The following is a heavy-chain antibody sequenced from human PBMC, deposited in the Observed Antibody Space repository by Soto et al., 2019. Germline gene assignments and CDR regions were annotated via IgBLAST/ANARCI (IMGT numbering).Heavy chain of an antibody. D-gene: IGHD2-2*01. CDR1: GGTFSSYT. CDR3: ATEKGDGNSTSCDRGDY. CDR2: IIPILGIA. V-gene: IGHV1-69*02. Sequence: QVQLVPSGAEVKKPGSSVKVSCKASGGTFSSYTISWVRQAPGQGLEWMGRIIPILGIANYAQNFQGRVTITADTSTSTAYLELSSLRSEDTAVYYCATEKGDGNSTSCDRGDYWGQGTLVTVSS. J-gene: IGHJ4*02.